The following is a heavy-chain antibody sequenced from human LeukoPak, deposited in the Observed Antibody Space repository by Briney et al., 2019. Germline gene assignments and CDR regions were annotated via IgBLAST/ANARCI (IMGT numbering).Heavy chain of an antibody. CDR2: IYYSGST. CDR3: ARHTTGYYYDSSGYSPWDY. CDR1: GGSISSSSYY. Sequence: SETLSLTCTVSGGSISSSSYYWGWIRQPPGKGLEWIGSIYYSGSTYYNPSLKSRVTISVDTSKNQFSLKLSSVTAADTAVYYCARHTTGYYYDSSGYSPWDYRGQGTLVTVSS. D-gene: IGHD3-22*01. J-gene: IGHJ4*02. V-gene: IGHV4-39*01.